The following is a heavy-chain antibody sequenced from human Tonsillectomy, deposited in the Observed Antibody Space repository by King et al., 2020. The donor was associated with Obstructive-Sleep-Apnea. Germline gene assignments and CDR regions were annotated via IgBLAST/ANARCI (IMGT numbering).Heavy chain of an antibody. CDR3: SRDRHYYDSSGYFPY. V-gene: IGHV3-30*04. J-gene: IGHJ4*02. CDR1: GFTFSSYS. D-gene: IGHD3-22*01. Sequence: VQLVESGGGVVQPGRFLRRSCAASGFTFSSYSMHWVRQAPGKGLVWLAVISYDGSNKYYADSVKGRFTIARDNSKNTLYLQMNSLRAEDTAVYYCSRDRHYYDSSGYFPYWGQGTLVTVSS. CDR2: ISYDGSNK.